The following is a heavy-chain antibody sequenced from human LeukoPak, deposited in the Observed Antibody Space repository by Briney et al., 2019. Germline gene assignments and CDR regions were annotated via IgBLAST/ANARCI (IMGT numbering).Heavy chain of an antibody. V-gene: IGHV4-59*11. CDR2: ISNRGTP. J-gene: IGHJ4*02. CDR1: GGIISRHY. D-gene: IGHD3-10*01. Sequence: SETLSLTCTVSGGIISRHYWSWIRQPPGKGLEWIGYISNRGTPTYNPSLKSRVTISVDTSKNQFSLKLSSVTAANTAVYYCARDLGSGEYDYWGQGTLVTVSS. CDR3: ARDLGSGEYDY.